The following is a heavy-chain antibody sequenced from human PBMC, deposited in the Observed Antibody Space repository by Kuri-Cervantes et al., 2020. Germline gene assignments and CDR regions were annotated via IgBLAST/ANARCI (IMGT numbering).Heavy chain of an antibody. CDR2: IYSGGST. J-gene: IGHJ6*02. D-gene: IGHD6-13*01. Sequence: GGSLRLSCAASGFTFSSYAMNWVRQAPGKGLEWVSVIYSGGSTYYADSVKGRFTISRDNSKNTLYLQMNSLRAEDTAVYYCARDYAAAAGTSGGFDYYYYGMDVWGQGTTVTVSS. V-gene: IGHV3-53*01. CDR1: GFTFSSYA. CDR3: ARDYAAAAGTSGGFDYYYYGMDV.